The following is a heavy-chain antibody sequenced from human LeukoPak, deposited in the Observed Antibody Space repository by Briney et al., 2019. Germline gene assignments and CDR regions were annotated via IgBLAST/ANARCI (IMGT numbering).Heavy chain of an antibody. V-gene: IGHV3-21*01. CDR1: GFTFSRYS. D-gene: IGHD2-21*02. Sequence: PGGSLRLSCAASGFTFSRYSMNWVRQAPGKGLEWVASISSTSTFIYSADSVKGRFTISRDNAKNTLYLQMNSLRAEDTAVYYCARDLAYCGGDCYSPLDYYYYYMDVWGKGTTVTVSS. CDR2: ISSTSTFI. CDR3: ARDLAYCGGDCYSPLDYYYYYMDV. J-gene: IGHJ6*03.